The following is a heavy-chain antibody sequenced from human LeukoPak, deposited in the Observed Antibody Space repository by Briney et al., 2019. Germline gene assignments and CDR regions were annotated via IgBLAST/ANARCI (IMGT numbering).Heavy chain of an antibody. V-gene: IGHV3-23*01. CDR1: GFSFSSYA. CDR2: ISGSGGST. D-gene: IGHD3-22*01. J-gene: IGHJ4*02. Sequence: GGSLRLSCAASGFSFSSYAMSWVRQAPGKGLEWVSAISGSGGSTYYADSVKGRFTISRDNSKNTLYLQMNSLRAEDPAVYYCAKGRYYYDSSGYSSPFDYWGQGTLVTVSS. CDR3: AKGRYYYDSSGYSSPFDY.